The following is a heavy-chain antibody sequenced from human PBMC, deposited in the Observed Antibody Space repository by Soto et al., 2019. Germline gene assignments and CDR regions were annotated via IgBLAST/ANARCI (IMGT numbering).Heavy chain of an antibody. D-gene: IGHD4-17*01. CDR1: GGSISSGGYS. CDR3: ARDYGGHSGFFHH. CDR2: VSYSGST. J-gene: IGHJ1*01. Sequence: PSETLSLTCAVSGGSISSGGYSWSWIRQPPGKGLEWIGYVSYSGSTNYNPSLKSRVTIPVDTPKNQFSLRLSSLTAADTAVYYCARDYGGHSGFFHHWGQGTLVTVSS. V-gene: IGHV4-61*08.